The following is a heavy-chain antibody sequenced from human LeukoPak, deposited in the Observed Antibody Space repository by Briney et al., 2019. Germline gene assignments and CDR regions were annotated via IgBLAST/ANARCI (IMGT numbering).Heavy chain of an antibody. D-gene: IGHD4-11*01. Sequence: GASVKVSCKASGYTFTSYAIHWVRQAPGQRLEWMGWSNAGNGNTKYSQDFQGRVTITRDTSASTAYMELSSLSSEDMAVHYCARGQSYAMDVWGQGTTVTVSS. CDR3: ARGQSYAMDV. J-gene: IGHJ6*02. V-gene: IGHV1-3*02. CDR1: GYTFTSYA. CDR2: SNAGNGNT.